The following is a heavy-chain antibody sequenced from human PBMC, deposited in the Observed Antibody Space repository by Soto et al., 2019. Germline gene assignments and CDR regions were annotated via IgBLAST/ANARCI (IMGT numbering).Heavy chain of an antibody. V-gene: IGHV3-11*03. CDR3: AKAQSYYDPSAGFDM. Sequence: GESLKISCVASGFSFRDYYMIWIRQAPGKGLEWVSYVSSGSTYTNYAESVKGRFTISRDDAKNSLFLQMNSLRVEDTAVYYCAKAQSYYDPSAGFDMWGQGTMVTVSS. D-gene: IGHD3-22*01. J-gene: IGHJ3*02. CDR1: GFSFRDYY. CDR2: VSSGSTYT.